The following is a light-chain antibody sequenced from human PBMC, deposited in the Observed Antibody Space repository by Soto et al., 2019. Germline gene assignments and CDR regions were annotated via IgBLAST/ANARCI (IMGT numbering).Light chain of an antibody. CDR2: KAS. V-gene: IGKV1-5*03. J-gene: IGKJ1*01. CDR3: QLYNTHRRT. CDR1: QSISSW. Sequence: DIQMTQSPSTLSASVGDRVTITCRASQSISSWLAWYQQKPGKAPKLLIYKASSLESGVPSRFSGSGSGTEFTLTISSFESYDFATFYYQLYNTHRRTFGQGTNVEIK.